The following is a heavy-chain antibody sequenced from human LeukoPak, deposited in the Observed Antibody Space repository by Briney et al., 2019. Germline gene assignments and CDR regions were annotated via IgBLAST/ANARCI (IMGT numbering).Heavy chain of an antibody. CDR3: ARYYYDSSAYWVYYMDV. Sequence: PGGSLRLSCAASGFTFGDYSMNWVRQAPGKGLEWVSYISSSSSYIYYADSVKGRFTISRDNAKNSLYLQMNSLRAEDTAVYYCARYYYDSSAYWVYYMDVWGKGTTVTVSS. J-gene: IGHJ6*03. CDR2: ISSSSSYI. V-gene: IGHV3-21*05. D-gene: IGHD3-22*01. CDR1: GFTFGDYS.